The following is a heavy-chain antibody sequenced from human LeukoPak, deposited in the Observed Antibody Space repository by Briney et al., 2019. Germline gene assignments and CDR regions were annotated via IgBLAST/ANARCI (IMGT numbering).Heavy chain of an antibody. CDR2: ISAYNGNT. CDR1: GYTFTSYG. D-gene: IGHD3-22*01. CDR3: ARVKNYDSSGCYFDY. J-gene: IGHJ4*02. V-gene: IGHV1-18*01. Sequence: ASVKVSCKASGYTFTSYGISWVRQAPGQGPEWMGWISAYNGNTNYAQKLQGRVTMTTDTSTSTAYMELRSLRSDDTAVYYCARVKNYDSSGCYFDYWGQGTLVTVSS.